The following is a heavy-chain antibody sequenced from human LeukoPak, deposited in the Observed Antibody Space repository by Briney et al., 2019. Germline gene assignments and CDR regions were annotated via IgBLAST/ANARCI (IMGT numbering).Heavy chain of an antibody. Sequence: PSETLSLTCTVSGGSISSSNYYWGWIRQPPGKGLEWICNYYYRGSTYYNPSLKSRVTTSVDTSENHFSLKLSSVTAADTAVYYCARLKFCSAGSCYGGVYDYWGQGTLVTVSS. CDR3: ARLKFCSAGSCYGGVYDY. D-gene: IGHD2-15*01. CDR1: GGSISSSNYY. J-gene: IGHJ4*02. V-gene: IGHV4-39*02. CDR2: YYYRGST.